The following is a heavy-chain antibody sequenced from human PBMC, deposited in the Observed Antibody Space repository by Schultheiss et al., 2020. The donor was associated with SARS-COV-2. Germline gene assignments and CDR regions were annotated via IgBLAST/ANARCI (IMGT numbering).Heavy chain of an antibody. Sequence: ASVKVSCKASGYTFTSYAMHWVRQAPGQRLEWMGWINPNSGGTNYAQKFQGRVTMTRDTSISTAYMELNSLTSDDTAVYYCARWVEMATIPYFDYWGQGTLVTVSS. CDR3: ARWVEMATIPYFDY. CDR1: GYTFTSYA. V-gene: IGHV1-2*02. D-gene: IGHD5-24*01. J-gene: IGHJ4*02. CDR2: INPNSGGT.